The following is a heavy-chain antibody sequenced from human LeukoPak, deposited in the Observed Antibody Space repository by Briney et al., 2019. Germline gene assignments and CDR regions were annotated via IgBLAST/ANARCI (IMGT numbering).Heavy chain of an antibody. J-gene: IGHJ4*02. Sequence: PSETLSLTCTVSGGSISSGDYYWSWLRQPPGKGLEWIGYIYYSGSTYYNPSLKSRVTISVDTSKNQFSLKLSSVTAADTAVYYCARGGLYRGFDYWGQGTLVTVSS. CDR2: IYYSGST. D-gene: IGHD3-10*01. CDR3: ARGGLYRGFDY. CDR1: GGSISSGDYY. V-gene: IGHV4-30-4*01.